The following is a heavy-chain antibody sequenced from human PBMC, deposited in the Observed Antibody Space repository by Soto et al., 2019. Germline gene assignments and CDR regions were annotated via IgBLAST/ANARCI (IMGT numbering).Heavy chain of an antibody. J-gene: IGHJ4*02. CDR3: VSSPWGSNTWKSPLDF. CDR1: GGSISSPSYY. D-gene: IGHD3-16*01. V-gene: IGHV4-39*01. CDR2: IYNNGGT. Sequence: SETLSLTCTVSGGSISSPSYYWGWIRQSPGKWLEWIGNIYNNGGTYYTPSLTSRVTISLDPSKNQFSLKLSSATAANTAIYYCVSSPWGSNTWKSPLDFWGQGTLVTVSS.